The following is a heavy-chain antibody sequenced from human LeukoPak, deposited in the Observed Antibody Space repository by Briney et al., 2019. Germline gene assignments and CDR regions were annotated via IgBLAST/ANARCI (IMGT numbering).Heavy chain of an antibody. CDR1: GYTFTSYG. CDR3: AREDRNAFDI. V-gene: IGHV1-18*01. Sequence: ASVKVSCKASGYTFTSYGISWVRQAPGQGLEWMGWINPYNINTLYSARFQGRVIMTRDTSTSTVYMELRGLRSDDTAVYFCAREDRNAFDIWGQGTMITVSS. J-gene: IGHJ3*02. CDR2: INPYNINT. D-gene: IGHD1-14*01.